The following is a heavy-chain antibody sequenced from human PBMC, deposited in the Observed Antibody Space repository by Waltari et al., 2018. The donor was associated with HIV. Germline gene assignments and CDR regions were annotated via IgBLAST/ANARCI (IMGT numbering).Heavy chain of an antibody. V-gene: IGHV1-2*02. CDR1: GYSFNDFY. Sequence: QVHLEQSAAEVKKPGSSVKVSCKASGYSFNDFYIHWVRQTPGQGPEWMGYIKPRTGGTNYALKFQDRVTLTTESSISTAYWQLRRLQIDDTATYFCAGGGWIQRGLFVWGRGTRVTVSS. D-gene: IGHD3-16*01. J-gene: IGHJ2*01. CDR2: IKPRTGGT. CDR3: AGGGWIQRGLFV.